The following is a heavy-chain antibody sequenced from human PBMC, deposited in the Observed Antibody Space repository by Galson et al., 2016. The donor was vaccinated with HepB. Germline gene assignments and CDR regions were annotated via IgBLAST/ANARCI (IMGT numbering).Heavy chain of an antibody. Sequence: EWIGSIYYSGSTYYTPSLKSRVTKSVDTSKNQFSLKLSSVTAADTAVYYCVAGYSSSWTGVDYWGQGTLVTVSS. D-gene: IGHD6-13*01. CDR2: IYYSGST. J-gene: IGHJ4*02. V-gene: IGHV4-39*01. CDR3: VAGYSSSWTGVDY.